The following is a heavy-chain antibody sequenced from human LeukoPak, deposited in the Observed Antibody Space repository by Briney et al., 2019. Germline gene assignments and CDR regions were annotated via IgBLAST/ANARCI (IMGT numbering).Heavy chain of an antibody. CDR1: GFIFSTYS. CDR2: ISSSSSTI. CDR3: ATDTVVGTYPYNFDY. J-gene: IGHJ4*02. V-gene: IGHV3-48*04. D-gene: IGHD3-16*01. Sequence: GGSLRLSCAASGFIFSTYSMNWVRQAPGKGLEWVSYISSSSSTIYYADSVKGRFTISRDNAKKSLYLQMNSLRVDDTAVYYCATDTVVGTYPYNFDYWGQGTLVTVSS.